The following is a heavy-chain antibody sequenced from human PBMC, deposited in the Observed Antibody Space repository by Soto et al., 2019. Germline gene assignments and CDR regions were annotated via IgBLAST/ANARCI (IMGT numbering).Heavy chain of an antibody. Sequence: GGSLRLSCAASGFTFSSYWMSLVRQAPGKGLEWVANIKQDGSEKYYVDSVKGRFTISRDNAKNSLYLQMNSLRAEDTAVYYCARPRNAGDYYYYYGMDVWGQGTTVTVSS. CDR1: GFTFSSYW. V-gene: IGHV3-7*05. CDR3: ARPRNAGDYYYYYGMDV. J-gene: IGHJ6*02. CDR2: IKQDGSEK. D-gene: IGHD2-21*02.